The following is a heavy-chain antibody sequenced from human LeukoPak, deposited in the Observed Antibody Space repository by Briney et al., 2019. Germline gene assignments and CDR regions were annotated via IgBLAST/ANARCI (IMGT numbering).Heavy chain of an antibody. V-gene: IGHV6-1*01. Sequence: SQTLPLICAISGDSVSSNNVAWHWIRQSPSRGLEWLGRTYYRSKWFSDYAVPVRSRITINPDTSKNQLSLQLNSVTPEDTAVYYCARASRVGWFDHWGQGAPVTVSS. J-gene: IGHJ5*02. CDR3: ARASRVGWFDH. CDR2: TYYRSKWFS. D-gene: IGHD1-26*01. CDR1: GDSVSSNNVA.